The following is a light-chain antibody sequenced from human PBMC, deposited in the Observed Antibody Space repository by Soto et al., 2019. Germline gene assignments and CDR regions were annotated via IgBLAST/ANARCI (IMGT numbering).Light chain of an antibody. CDR2: AAS. Sequence: IQLTQSPSFLSASVGDRVTVTCRASQGISSYLAWYQQKPGKAPKLLIYAASTLQSGVPSRFSGSGSGTEFTLTISSLQTEDFATYYCQQFNSFPRTFGLGTKVEIK. J-gene: IGKJ1*01. CDR1: QGISSY. CDR3: QQFNSFPRT. V-gene: IGKV1-9*01.